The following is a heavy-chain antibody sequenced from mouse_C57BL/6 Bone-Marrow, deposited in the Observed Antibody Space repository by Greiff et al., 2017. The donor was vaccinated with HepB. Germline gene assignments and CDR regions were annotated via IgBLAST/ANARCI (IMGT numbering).Heavy chain of an antibody. D-gene: IGHD1-1*01. Sequence: EVKLQQSGPELVKPGASVKISCKASGYSFTGYYMNWVKQSPEKSLEWIGEINPSTGGTTYNQKFKAKATLTVDKSSSTAYMQLKSLTSEDSAVYYCARALLRSRDWYFDVWGTGTTVTVSS. CDR3: ARALLRSRDWYFDV. CDR1: GYSFTGYY. J-gene: IGHJ1*03. CDR2: INPSTGGT. V-gene: IGHV1-42*01.